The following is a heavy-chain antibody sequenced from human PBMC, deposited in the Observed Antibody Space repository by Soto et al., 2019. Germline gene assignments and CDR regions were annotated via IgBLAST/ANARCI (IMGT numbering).Heavy chain of an antibody. CDR3: ARGGHYYGSGSSRGMDV. Sequence: PGGSLRLSCAASGFTFSSYSMNWVRQAPGKGLEWVSYISSSSSTIYYADSVKGRFTISRDNAKNSLYLQMNSLRDEDTAVYYCARGGHYYGSGSSRGMDVWGQGTTVTVSS. V-gene: IGHV3-48*02. J-gene: IGHJ6*02. D-gene: IGHD3-10*01. CDR1: GFTFSSYS. CDR2: ISSSSSTI.